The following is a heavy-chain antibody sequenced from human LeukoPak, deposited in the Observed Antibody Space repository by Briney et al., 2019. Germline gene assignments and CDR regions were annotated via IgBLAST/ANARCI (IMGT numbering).Heavy chain of an antibody. CDR2: INPNSGGT. V-gene: IGHV1-2*02. CDR3: ARGPRITVIRGGQWYCYMDV. CDR1: GYIFTDYY. Sequence: ASVKVSCKASGYIFTDYYMHWVRLAPGQGLEWLGWINPNSGGTNYAQKFQGRVTMTRDTSISTAYMELSSLRSEDTAVYYCARGPRITVIRGGQWYCYMDVWGKGTTVTISS. D-gene: IGHD3-10*01. J-gene: IGHJ6*03.